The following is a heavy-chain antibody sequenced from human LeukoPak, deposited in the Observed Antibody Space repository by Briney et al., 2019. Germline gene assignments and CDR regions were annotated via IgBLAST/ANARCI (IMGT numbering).Heavy chain of an antibody. J-gene: IGHJ4*02. D-gene: IGHD2-15*01. Sequence: SETLSLTCTVSGGSISSYYWSWIRQPPGKGLEWIGYIYYSGSTNYNPSLKSRVTISVDTSKNQFSLKLSSVTAADTAVYYCASRYCSGGSCFFDYWGQGTLVTVSS. CDR2: IYYSGST. CDR3: ASRYCSGGSCFFDY. V-gene: IGHV4-59*01. CDR1: GGSISSYY.